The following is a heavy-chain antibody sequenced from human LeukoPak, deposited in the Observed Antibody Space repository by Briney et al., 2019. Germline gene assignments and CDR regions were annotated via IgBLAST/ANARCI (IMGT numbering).Heavy chain of an antibody. V-gene: IGHV3-11*01. CDR1: GFTFSDYY. D-gene: IGHD4-23*01. Sequence: GGSLRLSCEASGFTFSDYYMSWIRQAPGKGLEWVAYISSRGTLIYYADSVKGRFTISRDNAKNSLYLQMNSLRAEDTAVYYCARVAVVTVPYFDYWGQGTLVTVSS. CDR2: ISSRGTLI. CDR3: ARVAVVTVPYFDY. J-gene: IGHJ4*02.